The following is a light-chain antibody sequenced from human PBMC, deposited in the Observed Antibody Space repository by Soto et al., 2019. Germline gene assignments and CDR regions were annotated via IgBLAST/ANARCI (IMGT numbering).Light chain of an antibody. CDR1: SSDVGGYNY. Sequence: QSVLTQPASVSGSPGQSITISCTGTSSDVGGYNYVSWYQQHPGKAPKLMIYEVSNRPSGVSNRSSGSKSGNTASLTISGLQAEEEAAYYCSSYTSSNFYGCGTGTKV. J-gene: IGLJ1*01. V-gene: IGLV2-14*01. CDR3: SSYTSSNFYG. CDR2: EVS.